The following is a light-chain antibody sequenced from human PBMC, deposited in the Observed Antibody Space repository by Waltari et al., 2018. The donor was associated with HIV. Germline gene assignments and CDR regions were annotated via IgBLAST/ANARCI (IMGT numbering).Light chain of an antibody. J-gene: IGKJ1*01. CDR1: QGIRDD. CDR3: LQDYIYPWT. V-gene: IGKV1-6*01. CDR2: SAS. Sequence: AIQMAQSPSSLSASVGDRVTITCRASQGIRDDLGWYQQKPGKAPKLLIYSASSLQSGVPSRFSGSGSGTDFTLTISSLQPEDFATYYCLQDYIYPWTFGQGTKVESK.